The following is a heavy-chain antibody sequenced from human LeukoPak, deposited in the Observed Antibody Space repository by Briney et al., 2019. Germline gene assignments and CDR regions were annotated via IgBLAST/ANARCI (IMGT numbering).Heavy chain of an antibody. D-gene: IGHD6-6*01. CDR2: IVVGSGNT. CDR1: GFTFTSSA. J-gene: IGHJ6*03. V-gene: IGHV1-58*01. Sequence: GTSVKVSCKASGFTFTSSAVQWVRQARGQRLEWIGWIVVGSGNTNYAQKFQERVTITRDMSTSTAYMELSSLRSEDTAVYYCAARSSIAARPEDYYYYMDVWGKGTTVTVSS. CDR3: AARSSIAARPEDYYYYMDV.